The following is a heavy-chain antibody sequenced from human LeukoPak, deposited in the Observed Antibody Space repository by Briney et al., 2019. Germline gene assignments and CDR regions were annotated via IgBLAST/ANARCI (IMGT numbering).Heavy chain of an antibody. CDR2: INHSGST. Sequence: PSETLSLTCAVYGGSFSGYYWSWIRQPPGKGLEWIGEINHSGSTNYNPSLKSRVTISVDTSKNQFSLKLSSVTAADTAVYYCARLYSSGWYWYFDLWGRGTLVTVSS. V-gene: IGHV4-34*01. CDR1: GGSFSGYY. D-gene: IGHD6-19*01. J-gene: IGHJ2*01. CDR3: ARLYSSGWYWYFDL.